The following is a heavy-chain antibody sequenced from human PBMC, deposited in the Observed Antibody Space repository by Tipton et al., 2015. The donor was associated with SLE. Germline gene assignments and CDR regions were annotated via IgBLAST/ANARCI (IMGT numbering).Heavy chain of an antibody. D-gene: IGHD3-22*01. CDR1: GGSISSSSYY. CDR3: AMGYYDSSGYYYGYFQH. J-gene: IGHJ1*01. V-gene: IGHV4-39*01. CDR2: IYYSGST. Sequence: TLSLTCTVSGGSISSSSYYWGWIRQPPGKGLEWIGSIYYSGSTYYNPSLKSRVTISVDTSKKQFSLKLSSVTAADTAVYYCAMGYYDSSGYYYGYFQHWGQGTLVTVSS.